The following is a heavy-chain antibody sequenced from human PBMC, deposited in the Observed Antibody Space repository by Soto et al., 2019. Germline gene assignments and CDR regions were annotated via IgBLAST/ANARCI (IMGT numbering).Heavy chain of an antibody. V-gene: IGHV1-69*12. CDR2: IIPIFGTA. D-gene: IGHD5-12*01. CDR3: ARLWRGDGYKEFDY. CDR1: GGTFSSYA. J-gene: IGHJ4*02. Sequence: QVQLVQSGAEVKKPGSSVKVSCKASGGTFSSYAISWVRQAPGQGLEWMGGIIPIFGTANYAQKFQGRVTITADESTSTAYMELSSLRSEDTAVYYCARLWRGDGYKEFDYWGQGTLVTVSS.